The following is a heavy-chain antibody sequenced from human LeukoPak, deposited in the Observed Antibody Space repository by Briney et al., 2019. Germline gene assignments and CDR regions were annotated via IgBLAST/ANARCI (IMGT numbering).Heavy chain of an antibody. CDR1: GYTFTSYG. CDR3: TTTFDY. CDR2: ISAYNGNT. Sequence: GASVKVSCKASGYTFTSYGISWVRQAPGQGLEWMGWISAYNGNTNYAQKFQGRVTMTRDTSISTAYMELSRLRSDDTAVYYCTTTFDYWGQGTLVTVSS. D-gene: IGHD1-26*01. V-gene: IGHV1-18*01. J-gene: IGHJ4*02.